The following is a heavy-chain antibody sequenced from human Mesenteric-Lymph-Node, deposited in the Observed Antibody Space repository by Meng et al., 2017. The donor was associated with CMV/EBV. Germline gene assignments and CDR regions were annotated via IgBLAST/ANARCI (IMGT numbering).Heavy chain of an antibody. CDR3: ARGGGEGRYYYYGMDV. CDR2: IRYDGSNK. D-gene: IGHD4-17*01. V-gene: IGHV3-30*02. CDR1: GFTFNNYG. J-gene: IGHJ6*02. Sequence: GESLKISCAASGFTFNNYGMHWVRQAPGKGLEWVAFIRYDGSNKYYADSVKGRFTISRDNSKNTLYLQMNSLRAEDTAVYYCARGGGEGRYYYYGMDVWGQGTTVTVSS.